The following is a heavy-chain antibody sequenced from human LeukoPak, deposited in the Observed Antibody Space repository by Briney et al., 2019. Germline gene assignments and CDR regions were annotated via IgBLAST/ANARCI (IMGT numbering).Heavy chain of an antibody. J-gene: IGHJ4*02. CDR2: ISTDGKDK. V-gene: IGHV3-30*18. CDR3: AKDQKWGPADYYFDS. CDR1: GFTLSNYA. Sequence: GGSLRLSCAASGFTLSNYAMHWVRQAPGKGLEWVTVISTDGKDKKYADSVKGRFAISRDNPKNTLDLQMNSLRAEDTAVYYCAKDQKWGPADYYFDSWGQGTLATVSS. D-gene: IGHD2-2*01.